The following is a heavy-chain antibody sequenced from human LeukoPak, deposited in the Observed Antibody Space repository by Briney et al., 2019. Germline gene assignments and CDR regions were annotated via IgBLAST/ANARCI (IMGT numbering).Heavy chain of an antibody. CDR3: ATGTIYCSSCSDDY. CDR1: GYSLTELS. Sequence: ASVKFSCKASGYSLTELSIHWVRQAPGKGLEWMGGFDPDDGETPLFAQKFQGRVSMTEDTSTDTAYMELSSLTSEDTAVYYCATGTIYCSSCSDDYWGQGTLVTVSS. V-gene: IGHV1-24*01. CDR2: FDPDDGET. D-gene: IGHD2-2*01. J-gene: IGHJ4*02.